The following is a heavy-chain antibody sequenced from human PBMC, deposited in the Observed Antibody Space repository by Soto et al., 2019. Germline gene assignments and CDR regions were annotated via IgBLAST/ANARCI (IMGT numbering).Heavy chain of an antibody. V-gene: IGHV3-23*01. J-gene: IGHJ4*02. CDR3: ANEVGSSSGYDYFHY. Sequence: EVQLLGSGGGLVQPGGSLRLSCAASGFTFSSYAMSWVRQAPGKGLEWVSGISGSGVRTHYADSVKGRFTISRANSKNTLSLPMNSLRAEDTAAYYCANEVGSSSGYDYFHYWGQGTLVTVSS. CDR1: GFTFSSYA. D-gene: IGHD6-19*01. CDR2: ISGSGVRT.